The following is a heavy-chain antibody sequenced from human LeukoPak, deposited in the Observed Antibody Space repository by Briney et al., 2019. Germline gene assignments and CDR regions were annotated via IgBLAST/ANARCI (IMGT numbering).Heavy chain of an antibody. J-gene: IGHJ5*01. V-gene: IGHV3-30*02. D-gene: IGHD2-21*02. CDR3: AKVKTDILIPDS. CDR2: IRFDGSNT. CDR1: GFTFRLFG. Sequence: PGRSLRLSCAASGFTFRLFGMHWVRQAPGKGLEWVSFIRFDGSNTYHADSVKGRFTISRDNSKNTLYLQMNSLTSEDTAVYYCAKVKTDILIPDSWGQGTLVTVSS.